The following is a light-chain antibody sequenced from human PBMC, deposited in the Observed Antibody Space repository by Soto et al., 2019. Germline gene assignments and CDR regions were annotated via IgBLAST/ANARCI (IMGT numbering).Light chain of an antibody. CDR3: QQRANWPLT. J-gene: IGKJ4*01. CDR2: DTS. Sequence: EIVLTQSPATLSLSPGERATLSCRASQSVINYLAWYQQKPGQAPRLLIYDTSNRATGIPARFSGSGSGTDFTLIISSLEPEDFAVYYCQQRANWPLTFXGGTKVDIK. CDR1: QSVINY. V-gene: IGKV3-11*01.